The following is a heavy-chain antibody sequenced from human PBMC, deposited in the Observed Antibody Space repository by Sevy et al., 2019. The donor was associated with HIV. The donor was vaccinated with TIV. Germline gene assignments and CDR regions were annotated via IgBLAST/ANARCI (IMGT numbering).Heavy chain of an antibody. J-gene: IGHJ4*02. V-gene: IGHV1-24*01. Sequence: GASVKVSCKVSGYTLTELSMHWVRQAPGKGLEWVGTFDPEDGKRIYAQKFKGRLTMTEDTSTETAYMELNSLRSDDTAVYYCATTKDYYDSSGYPFDYWGQGTQVTVSS. CDR1: GYTLTELS. CDR2: FDPEDGKR. D-gene: IGHD3-22*01. CDR3: ATTKDYYDSSGYPFDY.